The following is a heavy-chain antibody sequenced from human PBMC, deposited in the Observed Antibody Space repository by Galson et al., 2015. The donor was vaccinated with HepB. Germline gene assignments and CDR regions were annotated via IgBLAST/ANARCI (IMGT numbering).Heavy chain of an antibody. V-gene: IGHV3-30-3*01. CDR3: AREPGLGIAAAGTFDY. J-gene: IGHJ4*02. CDR1: GFTFSSYA. D-gene: IGHD6-13*01. CDR2: ISYDGSNK. Sequence: SLRLSCAASGFTFSSYAMHWVRQAPGKGLEWVAVISYDGSNKYYADSVKGRFTISRDNSKNTLYLQMNSLRAEDTAVYYCAREPGLGIAAAGTFDYWGQGTLVTVSS.